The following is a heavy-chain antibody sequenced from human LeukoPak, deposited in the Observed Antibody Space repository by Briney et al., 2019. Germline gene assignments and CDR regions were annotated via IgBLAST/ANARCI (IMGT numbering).Heavy chain of an antibody. D-gene: IGHD2-15*01. J-gene: IGHJ4*02. CDR3: ARGKCSGGSCYRDY. CDR1: GGSNSSYY. V-gene: IGHV4-59*01. Sequence: SETLSLTCTVSGGSNSSYYWSWIRQPPGKGLEWIGYIYYSGSTNYNPSLKSRVTISVDTSKNQFSLKLSSVTAADTAVYYCARGKCSGGSCYRDYWGQGTLVTVSS. CDR2: IYYSGST.